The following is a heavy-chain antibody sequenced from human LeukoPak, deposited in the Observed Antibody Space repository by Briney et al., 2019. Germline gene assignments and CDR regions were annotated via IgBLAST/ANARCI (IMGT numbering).Heavy chain of an antibody. J-gene: IGHJ4*02. CDR2: INHSGST. CDR1: GGSFSGYY. D-gene: IGHD1-26*01. CDR3: AKSGGYGLIDY. V-gene: IGHV4-34*01. Sequence: SETLSLTCAVYGGSFSGYYWSWIRQPPGKGLEWIGEINHSGSTNYNPSLKSRVTISIDTSKNQFSLRLSSVTAADTAMYYCAKSGGYGLIDYWGQGTLVTVSS.